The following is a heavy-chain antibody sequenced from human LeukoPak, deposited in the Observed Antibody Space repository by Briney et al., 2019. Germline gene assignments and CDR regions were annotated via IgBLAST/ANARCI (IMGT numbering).Heavy chain of an antibody. J-gene: IGHJ4*02. CDR2: ISNNGGST. Sequence: GGSLRLSCAASGFTFSRYSMHWVRQAPGKGREYVSAISNNGGSTYYAKSVKGRFTISRDNSKNTLYLQMGSLRAEDLAVYYCARTSIAAREADYWGQGTLVTVSS. V-gene: IGHV3-64*01. CDR1: GFTFSRYS. CDR3: ARTSIAAREADY. D-gene: IGHD6-6*01.